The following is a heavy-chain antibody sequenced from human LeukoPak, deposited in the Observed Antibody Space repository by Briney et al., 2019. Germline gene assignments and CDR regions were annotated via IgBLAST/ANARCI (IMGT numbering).Heavy chain of an antibody. Sequence: PGGSLRLSCAASGFTVSSNYMSWVRQAPGKGLEWVSVIYSGGSTYYADSVKGRFTISRDNSKNTLYLQMNSLRAEDTAVYYCAREHYYYDSSGHFPKAFDIWGQGTMVTVSS. V-gene: IGHV3-53*01. CDR1: GFTVSSNY. D-gene: IGHD3-22*01. CDR2: IYSGGST. J-gene: IGHJ3*02. CDR3: AREHYYYDSSGHFPKAFDI.